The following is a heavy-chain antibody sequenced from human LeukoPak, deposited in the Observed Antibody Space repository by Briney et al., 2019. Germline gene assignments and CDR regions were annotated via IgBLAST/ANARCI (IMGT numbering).Heavy chain of an antibody. CDR3: ARVAAGTGFFQH. Sequence: SETLSLTCAVYGGSFSGYYWSWIRQPPGKGLEWIANIHHSGSTYYNPSLKSRVTVSVDTSKNQFSLKLSSVTAADTAVYYCARVAAGTGFFQHWGQGTLVTVSS. D-gene: IGHD6-13*01. J-gene: IGHJ1*01. CDR1: GGSFSGYY. V-gene: IGHV4-34*01. CDR2: IHHSGST.